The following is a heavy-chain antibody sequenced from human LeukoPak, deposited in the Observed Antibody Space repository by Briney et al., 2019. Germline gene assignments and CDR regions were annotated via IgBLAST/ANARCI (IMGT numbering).Heavy chain of an antibody. J-gene: IGHJ4*02. Sequence: GGSLGLSCAASGFSVSSNYLSWVRQAPGKGLEWVSLIYSGGSTYYAASVKGRFTISRDNSKNTLYLQMSGLRAEDTAVYYCARDREVGAFDYWGQGTLVTVSS. D-gene: IGHD1-26*01. CDR2: IYSGGST. CDR3: ARDREVGAFDY. V-gene: IGHV3-53*05. CDR1: GFSVSSNY.